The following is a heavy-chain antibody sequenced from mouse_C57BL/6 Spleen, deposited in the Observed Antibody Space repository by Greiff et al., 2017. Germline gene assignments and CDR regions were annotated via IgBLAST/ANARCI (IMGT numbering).Heavy chain of an antibody. V-gene: IGHV1-85*01. J-gene: IGHJ3*01. Sequence: QVTLKVSGPELVKPGASVKLSCKASGYTFTSYDINWVKQRPGQGLEWIGWIYPRDGSTKYNEKFKGKATLTVDTSSSTAYMELHSLTSEDSAVYFCARDYYYGSSSPWFAYWGQGTLVTVSA. CDR1: GYTFTSYD. D-gene: IGHD1-1*01. CDR3: ARDYYYGSSSPWFAY. CDR2: IYPRDGST.